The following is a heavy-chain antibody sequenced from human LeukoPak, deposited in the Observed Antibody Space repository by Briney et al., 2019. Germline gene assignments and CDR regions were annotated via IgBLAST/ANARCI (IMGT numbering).Heavy chain of an antibody. CDR1: GFTFSSYP. CDR2: ISGDGRST. CDR3: AKARSDSSPDPSFDY. V-gene: IGHV3-23*01. J-gene: IGHJ4*02. D-gene: IGHD6-13*01. Sequence: GSLRLSCAASGFTFSSYPMTWVRQAPGKGLEWVSSISGDGRSTYYADSVKGRFTISRDNSKNTLYLQMNSLRAEDTAVYYCAKARSDSSPDPSFDYWGQGTLVTVSS.